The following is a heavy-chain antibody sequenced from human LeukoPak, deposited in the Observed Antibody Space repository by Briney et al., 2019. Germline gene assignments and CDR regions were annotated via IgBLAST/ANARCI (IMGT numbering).Heavy chain of an antibody. CDR1: GVSISSGSYY. Sequence: SQTLSLTCTVSGVSISSGSYYWRWIRQPAGKGLEWIGRIYTSGSTNYNPSLKSRVTISVDTSKNQFSLKLSSVTAADTAVYYCARGLGYWGQGTLVTVSS. J-gene: IGHJ4*02. V-gene: IGHV4-61*02. CDR2: IYTSGST. CDR3: ARGLGY. D-gene: IGHD5/OR15-5a*01.